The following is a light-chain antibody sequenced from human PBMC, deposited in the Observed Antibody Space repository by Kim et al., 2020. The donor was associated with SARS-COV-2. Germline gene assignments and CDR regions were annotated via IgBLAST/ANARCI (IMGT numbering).Light chain of an antibody. J-gene: IGKJ1*01. CDR2: AAS. CDR3: QKYDIAPRT. CDR1: QGIGNH. Sequence: ASVGERVTITCRASQGIGNHLAWYQQKPGKVPKLLFYAASTLQSGVPSRFSGSRSGTDFTLTISSLQPEDVATYYCQKYDIAPRTFGQGTKVDIK. V-gene: IGKV1-27*01.